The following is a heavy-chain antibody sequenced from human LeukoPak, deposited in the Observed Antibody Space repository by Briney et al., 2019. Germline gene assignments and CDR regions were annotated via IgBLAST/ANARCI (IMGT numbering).Heavy chain of an antibody. CDR2: IYPGDSDN. CDR1: GYSFTSYW. D-gene: IGHD3-10*01. V-gene: IGHV5-51*01. CDR3: AFHYGSGRYSFDY. Sequence: GESLKISCRGSGYSFTSYWSGWVRQMPGKGLEWMGIIYPGDSDNRYSPSFQVQVTISADKSISTAYLQSCRLKASDTAMYYCAFHYGSGRYSFDYWGQGTLVTVYS. J-gene: IGHJ4*02.